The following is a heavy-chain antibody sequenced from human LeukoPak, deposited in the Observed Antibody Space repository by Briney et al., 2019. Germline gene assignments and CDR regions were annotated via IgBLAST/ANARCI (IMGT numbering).Heavy chain of an antibody. V-gene: IGHV3-23*01. J-gene: IGHJ4*02. CDR3: AKDRNKGATTCYFDY. Sequence: PGGSLRLSCAASGFTFSSYAMSWVRQAPGKGLEWVSAISGSGGSTYYADSVEGRFTISRDNSKNTLYLQMNSPRAEDTAVYYCAKDRNKGATTCYFDYWGQGTLVTVSS. CDR2: ISGSGGST. CDR1: GFTFSSYA. D-gene: IGHD1-26*01.